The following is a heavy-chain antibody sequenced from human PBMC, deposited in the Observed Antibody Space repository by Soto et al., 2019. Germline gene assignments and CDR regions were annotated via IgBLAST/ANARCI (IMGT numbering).Heavy chain of an antibody. V-gene: IGHV3-23*01. J-gene: IGHJ6*02. CDR3: AKDMGTEVSYYYDKDV. Sequence: PGGALRLSCAASVFTFSRYAMSSVRQAPGKGLEWVSAISGSGGSTYYADSVKGRFTIYRDNSKNTLYLQMNSLRAEDTAVYYCAKDMGTEVSYYYDKDVWGQGSTVTTS. CDR2: ISGSGGST. D-gene: IGHD5-18*01. CDR1: VFTFSRYA.